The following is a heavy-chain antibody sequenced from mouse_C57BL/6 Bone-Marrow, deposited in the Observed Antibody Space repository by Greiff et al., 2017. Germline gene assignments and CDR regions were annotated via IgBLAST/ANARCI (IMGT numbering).Heavy chain of an antibody. CDR1: GYTFTEYT. D-gene: IGHD3-3*01. CDR3: ARHEGRAGYFDY. CDR2: FYPGSGSI. V-gene: IGHV1-62-2*01. J-gene: IGHJ2*01. Sequence: QVHVKQSGAELVKPGASVKLSCKASGYTFTEYTIHWVKQRSGQGLEWIGWFYPGSGSIKYNEKFKDKATLTADKSSSTVYMELSRLTSEDSAVYFCARHEGRAGYFDYWGQGTTLTVSS.